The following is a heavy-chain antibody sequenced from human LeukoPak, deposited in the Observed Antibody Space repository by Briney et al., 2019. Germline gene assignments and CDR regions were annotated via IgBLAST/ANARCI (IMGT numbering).Heavy chain of an antibody. Sequence: WASVKVSCKASGGTFSSYAISWVRPAPGQGLEWMGRIIPILGIANYAQKFQGRVAITADKSTSTAYMELSSLRSEDTAVYYCARDVLMATKGTFDYWGQGTLVTVSS. CDR2: IIPILGIA. D-gene: IGHD3-10*01. V-gene: IGHV1-69*04. CDR3: ARDVLMATKGTFDY. J-gene: IGHJ4*02. CDR1: GGTFSSYA.